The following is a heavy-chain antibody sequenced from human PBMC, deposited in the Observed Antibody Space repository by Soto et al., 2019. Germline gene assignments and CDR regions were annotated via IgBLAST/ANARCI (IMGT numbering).Heavy chain of an antibody. D-gene: IGHD1-1*01. Sequence: EVPLVESGGGLVQPGGSLRLSCAASGFTFYTDWMTWVRQAPGKGLEWVATIDGGGSAQFYVESVKGRFTISRDNSRNSLYLQMNSLRAEDTAVYYCAGEHWRHFDPWGQGTLVTVSS. CDR3: AGEHWRHFDP. V-gene: IGHV3-7*01. J-gene: IGHJ5*02. CDR2: IDGGGSAQ. CDR1: GFTFYTDW.